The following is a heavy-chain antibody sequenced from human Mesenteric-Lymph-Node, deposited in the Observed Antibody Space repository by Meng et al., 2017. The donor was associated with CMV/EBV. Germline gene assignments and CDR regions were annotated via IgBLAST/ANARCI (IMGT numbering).Heavy chain of an antibody. D-gene: IGHD3-22*01. Sequence: SGPTLVKPTQTLTLTCTFSGFSLSTGGVGVGWIRQPPGKALEWLAVIYWHDDNRYSPSLKNRLTITKDTSKNQVVLTITNMDPVDTATYYCAHTVGTPYYDSSGFRPKFDSWGQGTLVTVSS. V-gene: IGHV2-5*01. CDR3: AHTVGTPYYDSSGFRPKFDS. CDR1: GFSLSTGGVG. J-gene: IGHJ5*01. CDR2: IYWHDDN.